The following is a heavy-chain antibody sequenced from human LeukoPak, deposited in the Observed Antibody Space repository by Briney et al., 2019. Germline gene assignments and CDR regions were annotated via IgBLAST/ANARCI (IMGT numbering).Heavy chain of an antibody. Sequence: GGSLRLSCAASGFTFSSYSMNWVRQAPGKGLEWVSYISGSSLTIYYADSVKGRFTISRDNAKNSMFLQMNRLRAEGTAVYYCARSSGSYYPFDYWGQGSLVTVSS. CDR3: ARSSGSYYPFDY. D-gene: IGHD1-26*01. J-gene: IGHJ4*02. CDR2: ISGSSLTI. V-gene: IGHV3-48*01. CDR1: GFTFSSYS.